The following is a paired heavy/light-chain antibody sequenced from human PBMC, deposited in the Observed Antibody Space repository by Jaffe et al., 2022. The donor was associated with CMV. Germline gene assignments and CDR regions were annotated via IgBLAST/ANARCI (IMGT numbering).Heavy chain of an antibody. D-gene: IGHD6-13*01. V-gene: IGHV3-23*01. J-gene: IGHJ4*02. CDR1: GFTFFDSFA. Sequence: EVQLLESGGGLVQPGGSLRLSCAASGFTFFDSFALTWVRQAPGKGLEWVSEISGGGESTYYADSVKGRFTVSRDNSKNTVYLQMSSLRAEDTAVYYCAKGSGYSNIWFTNWGQGTLVTVSS. CDR3: AKGSGYSNIWFTN. CDR2: ISGGGEST.
Light chain of an antibody. CDR1: RDISTW. CDR2: AAS. J-gene: IGKJ2*01. V-gene: IGKV1D-16*01. CDR3: HQYNSNPST. Sequence: DIQMTQSPSSLYASVGDRVTITCRASRDISTWLAWYQQKPGKAPKALVYAASSLPSGVPSRFSGSGSGTDFTLTISSLQPEDFATYYCHQYNSNPSTFGQGTKLQIK.